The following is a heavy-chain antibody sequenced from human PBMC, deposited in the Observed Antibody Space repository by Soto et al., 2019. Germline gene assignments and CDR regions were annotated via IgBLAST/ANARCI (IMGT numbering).Heavy chain of an antibody. V-gene: IGHV4-59*06. Sequence: SETLSLTCSVSGDSIIRSFWGWIRQSPGKGLQYIGYIYYSGSTYYNPSLKSRVTISVDTSKNQFSLKLSSVTAADTAVYYCGVVPAARAVPNWFDPWGQGTLVTVSS. D-gene: IGHD2-2*01. J-gene: IGHJ5*02. CDR2: IYYSGST. CDR1: GDSIIRSF. CDR3: GVVPAARAVPNWFDP.